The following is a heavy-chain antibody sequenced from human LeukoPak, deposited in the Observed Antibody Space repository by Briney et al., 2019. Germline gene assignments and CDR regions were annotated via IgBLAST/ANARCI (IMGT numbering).Heavy chain of an antibody. CDR1: GGTFSSYA. V-gene: IGHV1-69*13. D-gene: IGHD7-27*01. Sequence: SVKVSCKTSGGTFSSYAISWVRQAPGQGLEWMGGIITIFGTAKYAQKFQGRVTITADESTTTAYMELSSLRSEDTAVYYCARYSYVHWDAFDIWGQGTMVTVSS. J-gene: IGHJ3*02. CDR2: IITIFGTA. CDR3: ARYSYVHWDAFDI.